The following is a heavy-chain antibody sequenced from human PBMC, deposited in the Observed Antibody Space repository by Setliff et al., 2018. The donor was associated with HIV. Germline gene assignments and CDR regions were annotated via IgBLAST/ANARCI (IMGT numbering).Heavy chain of an antibody. Sequence: SETLSLTCAVYGGSFSGYYWSWIRQPPGKGLEWIGEINHSGSTSYNPSLKSRVTISVDTSKNQFSLKLRSVTAADTAVYYCARRSGYAEDYWGQGTLVTVSS. V-gene: IGHV4-34*01. CDR3: ARRSGYAEDY. D-gene: IGHD5-12*01. CDR2: INHSGST. J-gene: IGHJ4*02. CDR1: GGSFSGYY.